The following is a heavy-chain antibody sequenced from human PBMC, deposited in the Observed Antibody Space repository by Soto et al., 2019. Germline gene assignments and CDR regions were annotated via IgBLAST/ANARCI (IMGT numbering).Heavy chain of an antibody. CDR1: GGSISSGGYS. CDR2: IYHSGST. V-gene: IGHV4-30-2*01. Sequence: SETLSLTCAVSGGSISSGGYSWSWIRQPPGKGLEWIGYIYHSGSTYYNPSLKSRVTISVDRSKNQFSLSLHSVTAADTAVYYCVRHMGVARTRGFDYWGHGTLVTVSS. CDR3: VRHMGVARTRGFDY. J-gene: IGHJ4*01. D-gene: IGHD2-21*01.